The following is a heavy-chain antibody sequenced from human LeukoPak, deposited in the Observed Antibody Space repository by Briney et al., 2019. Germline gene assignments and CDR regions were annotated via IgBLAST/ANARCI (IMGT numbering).Heavy chain of an antibody. D-gene: IGHD6-19*01. CDR3: ARETGQWLPFDI. Sequence: SQTLSLTCAISGDSVCSKYAAWNWIRQSPSRGLEWLGRTFYRSKWRYDYAVTVKSRIAISPDTSKNQFSLQLNSVTADDTAMYYCARETGQWLPFDIWGQGTMVTVSS. CDR1: GDSVCSKYAA. CDR2: TFYRSKWRY. V-gene: IGHV6-1*01. J-gene: IGHJ3*02.